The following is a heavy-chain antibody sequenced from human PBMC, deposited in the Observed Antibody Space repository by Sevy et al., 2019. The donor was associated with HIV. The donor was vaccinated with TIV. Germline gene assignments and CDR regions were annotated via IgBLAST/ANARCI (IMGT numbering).Heavy chain of an antibody. CDR2: ISSSGSPI. J-gene: IGHJ6*02. CDR1: GFTFSSYE. Sequence: GGSLRLSCAASGFTFSSYEMNWVRQAPGKGLEWVSYISSSGSPIYYADSVKGRFTISRDNAKNSLYLQMNSLRAEDTGVYYCARDLPGGSRMDVWGQGTTVTVSS. CDR3: ARDLPGGSRMDV. V-gene: IGHV3-48*03. D-gene: IGHD2-15*01.